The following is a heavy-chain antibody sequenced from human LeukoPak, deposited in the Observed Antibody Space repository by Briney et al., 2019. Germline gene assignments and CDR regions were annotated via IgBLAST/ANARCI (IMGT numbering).Heavy chain of an antibody. CDR2: IWNDGSNK. Sequence: GGPLRLSCVASGFTFSRYGMHWVRQAPGKGLEWVAVIWNDGSNKFYADSVKGRFTISRDNSKNTLYLQMNSLRAEDTGVYYCARNAALEYWGQGTLVTVSS. D-gene: IGHD6-25*01. J-gene: IGHJ4*02. CDR3: ARNAALEY. V-gene: IGHV3-33*01. CDR1: GFTFSRYG.